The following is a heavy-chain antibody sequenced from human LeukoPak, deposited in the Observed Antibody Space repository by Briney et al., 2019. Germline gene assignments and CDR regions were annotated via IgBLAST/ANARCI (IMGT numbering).Heavy chain of an antibody. D-gene: IGHD3-22*01. J-gene: IGHJ4*02. CDR2: ININNGGT. V-gene: IGHV1-2*02. CDR1: GYRFTCYY. CDR3: ARFLAVIDYFIDS. Sequence: ASGKVSCKAAGYRFTCYYMHWVRQAPGQGMGWMGGININNGGTNYAQKVQGRGSITMDTSISTAYMELSRLRSDDTAVYYCARFLAVIDYFIDSWGQGTLVTVSS.